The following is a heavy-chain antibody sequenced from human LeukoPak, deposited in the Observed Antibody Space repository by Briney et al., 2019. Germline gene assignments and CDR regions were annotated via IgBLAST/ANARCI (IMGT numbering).Heavy chain of an antibody. V-gene: IGHV4-4*02. CDR3: ARVNINNWHSCDY. CDR2: IYHSGSP. CDR1: GASISDTNW. Sequence: SETLSLTCTISGASISDTNWWTWVRQPPGKGLEWIGEIYHSGSPNYNPSLKSRVTISVDKSRNHFSLNLSSVTAADTAVYYCARVNINNWHSCDYWGQGTLVTVSS. D-gene: IGHD1-1*01. J-gene: IGHJ4*02.